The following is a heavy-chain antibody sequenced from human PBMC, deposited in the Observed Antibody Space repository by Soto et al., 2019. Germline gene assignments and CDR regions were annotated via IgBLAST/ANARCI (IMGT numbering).Heavy chain of an antibody. CDR3: ARVVLTITRGAFDA. J-gene: IGHJ3*01. V-gene: IGHV4-4*02. D-gene: IGHD3-9*01. Sequence: QVQLQESGPGLVKPSGTLSLTCAVSGGSISSSHWWTWVRQSPGKGLEYIGEISHSGTSNSNPSLKSRVTLSVDKSKNHFYLPLTSVTDADTAVYYCARVVLTITRGAFDAWGQGTLVIVSS. CDR1: GGSISSSHW. CDR2: ISHSGTS.